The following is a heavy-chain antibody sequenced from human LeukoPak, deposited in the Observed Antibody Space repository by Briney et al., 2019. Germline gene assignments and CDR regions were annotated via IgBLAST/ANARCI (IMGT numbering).Heavy chain of an antibody. CDR1: GGSISSSSYY. D-gene: IGHD6-19*01. CDR3: ARSSRAGFDY. Sequence: SETLSLTCTVSGGSISSSSYYWGWIRQPPGKGLEWIGSIYYSGSTYYNPSLKSRVTISVDTSKNQFSLKLSSVTAADTAVYYCARSSRAGFDYWGQGTLVTVSS. J-gene: IGHJ4*02. CDR2: IYYSGST. V-gene: IGHV4-39*01.